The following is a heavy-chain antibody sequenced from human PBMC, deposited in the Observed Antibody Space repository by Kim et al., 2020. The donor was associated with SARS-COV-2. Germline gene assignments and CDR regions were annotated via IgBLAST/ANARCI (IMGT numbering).Heavy chain of an antibody. CDR3: ARDPQDMVRGVIYHDAFDI. Sequence: ASVKVSCKASGYTFTSYYMHWVRQAPGQGLEWMGIINPSGGSTSYAQKFQGRVTMTRDTSTSTVYMELSSLRSEDTAVYYCARDPQDMVRGVIYHDAFDIWGQGTMVTVSS. V-gene: IGHV1-46*01. J-gene: IGHJ3*02. CDR1: GYTFTSYY. D-gene: IGHD3-10*01. CDR2: INPSGGST.